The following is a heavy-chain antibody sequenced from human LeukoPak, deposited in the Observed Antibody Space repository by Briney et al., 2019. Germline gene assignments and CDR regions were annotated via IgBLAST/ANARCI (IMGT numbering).Heavy chain of an antibody. Sequence: SETLSLTSSVSDGSFSSRSYYWGWIRQPPGKGLEWIGSMYFGGNTYYNPSLKSRVTVSADPSKNQIFLQLSSVTAADTAVYYCARHAFQDIVSGYPHFDYWGQGTVVTVSS. CDR1: DGSFSSRSYY. CDR3: ARHAFQDIVSGYPHFDY. CDR2: MYFGGNT. D-gene: IGHD3-9*01. V-gene: IGHV4-39*01. J-gene: IGHJ4*02.